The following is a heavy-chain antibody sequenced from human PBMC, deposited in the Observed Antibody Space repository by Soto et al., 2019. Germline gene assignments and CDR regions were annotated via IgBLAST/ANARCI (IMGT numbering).Heavy chain of an antibody. J-gene: IGHJ6*02. V-gene: IGHV3-30-3*01. D-gene: IGHD3-10*01. CDR1: GFTFSSYA. CDR3: ARVMVRGVIIKRYYYGMDV. CDR2: ISYDGSNK. Sequence: GGSLRLSCAASGFTFSSYAMHWVRQAPGKGLEWVAVISYDGSNKYYADSVKGRFTISRDNSKNTLYLQMNSLRAEDTAVYYCARVMVRGVIIKRYYYGMDVWGQGTTVTVS.